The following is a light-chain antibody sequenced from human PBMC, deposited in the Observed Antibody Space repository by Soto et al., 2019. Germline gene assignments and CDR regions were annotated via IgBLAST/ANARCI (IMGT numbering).Light chain of an antibody. CDR2: AAS. CDR1: QSISIY. V-gene: IGKV1-39*01. CDR3: QHRESYLRP. J-gene: IGKJ2*01. Sequence: EINVTQKQSSLSAFVGDRVTVTCGTSQSISIYLNWYQQIPGKAPKLLIYAASSLQSGVPSRFSGSGSGTDFTLTISSLQPDDFATYYCQHRESYLRPFG.